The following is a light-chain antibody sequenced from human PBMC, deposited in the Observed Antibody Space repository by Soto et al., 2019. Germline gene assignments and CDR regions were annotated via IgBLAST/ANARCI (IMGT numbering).Light chain of an antibody. V-gene: IGKV1-8*01. Sequence: ASRMTQSPSSFSASTGDRVAISCRASQGISSYLAWYQQKPGKAPKLLIYAASTLQSGVPSRFSGSRSGTDFTLTITNLQPEDSAAYHCQQTYTSPRTFGGGTKVDIK. CDR3: QQTYTSPRT. CDR2: AAS. CDR1: QGISSY. J-gene: IGKJ4*01.